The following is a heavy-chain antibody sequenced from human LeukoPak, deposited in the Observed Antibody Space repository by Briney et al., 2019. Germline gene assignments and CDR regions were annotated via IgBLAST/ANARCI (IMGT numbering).Heavy chain of an antibody. J-gene: IGHJ5*02. Sequence: QPGGSLRLSCAASGFTFSSYAMSWVRQAPGKGLEWVSAISGSGGSTYYADSVKGRFTISRDNSKNTLYLQMNSLRAEDTAVYYCAKEPGSIAAAGSGWFDPWGQGTLVTVSS. CDR2: ISGSGGST. V-gene: IGHV3-23*01. CDR1: GFTFSSYA. CDR3: AKEPGSIAAAGSGWFDP. D-gene: IGHD6-13*01.